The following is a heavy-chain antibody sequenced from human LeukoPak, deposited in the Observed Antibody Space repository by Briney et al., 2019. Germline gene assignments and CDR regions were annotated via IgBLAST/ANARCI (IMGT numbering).Heavy chain of an antibody. Sequence: ASVTVSFKSSGYTFTGYYMHWVRQARGQGLEWMGWINPNSGGTNYAQKFHGRVTMTRDTSISTAYMELRRLRSDDTAVYYCARASSGSSSWYYYYYMDVWGKGTTVTVSS. CDR3: ARASSGSSSWYYYYYMDV. CDR2: INPNSGGT. V-gene: IGHV1-2*02. CDR1: GYTFTGYY. J-gene: IGHJ6*03. D-gene: IGHD1-26*01.